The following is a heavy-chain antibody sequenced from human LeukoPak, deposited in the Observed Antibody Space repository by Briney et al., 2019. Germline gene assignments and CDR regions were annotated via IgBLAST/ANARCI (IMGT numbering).Heavy chain of an antibody. Sequence: GGSLRLSCATFGFTFSSYGMTWVRQAPGKGLEWVSTISISGGTTYYADSVKGRSSISRDNSKSTVYLQLNSLRAEDTAVYYCAGGSLGSGTSSDCCPLDYWGQGTLVTVSS. CDR2: ISISGGTT. CDR1: GFTFSSYG. V-gene: IGHV3-23*01. J-gene: IGHJ4*02. D-gene: IGHD2-15*01. CDR3: AGGSLGSGTSSDCCPLDY.